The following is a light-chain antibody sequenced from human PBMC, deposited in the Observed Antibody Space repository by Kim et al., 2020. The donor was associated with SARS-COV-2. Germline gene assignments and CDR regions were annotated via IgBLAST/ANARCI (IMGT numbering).Light chain of an antibody. J-gene: IGLJ1*01. Sequence: PGKKARITCGGNNVGSKSVHWYQQKPGQAPVLVIYYDSDRHSGIPERFSGSNSGNTATLTISRVEAGDEADYYCQVWDSSGDHYVFGTGTKVTVL. V-gene: IGLV3-21*04. CDR1: NVGSKS. CDR2: YDS. CDR3: QVWDSSGDHYV.